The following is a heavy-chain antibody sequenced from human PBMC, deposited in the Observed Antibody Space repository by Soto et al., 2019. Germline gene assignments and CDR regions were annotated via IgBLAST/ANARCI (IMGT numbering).Heavy chain of an antibody. CDR3: VKDGDCSGGSCYSGYFDY. CDR1: GFTFSSYA. D-gene: IGHD2-15*01. Sequence: EVQLVESGGGLVQPGGSLRLSCSASGFTFSSYAMHWVRQAPGKGLEYVSAISSNGGSTYYADSVKGRFTISRDNSKNTLYLQMSSLRAEDTAVYYCVKDGDCSGGSCYSGYFDYWGQGTLVTVSS. V-gene: IGHV3-64D*08. CDR2: ISSNGGST. J-gene: IGHJ4*02.